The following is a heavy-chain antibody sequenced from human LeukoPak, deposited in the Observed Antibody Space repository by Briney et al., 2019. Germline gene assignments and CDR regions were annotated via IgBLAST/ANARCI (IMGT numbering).Heavy chain of an antibody. D-gene: IGHD1-1*01. CDR1: GGSISSYY. Sequence: PSETLSLTCTVSGGSISSYYWSWIRQPPGKGLEWIGYIYYSGSTNYNPSLKSRVTISVDTSKNQFSLKLSSVTAADTAGYYCARDYNWNYYYYMDVWGKGTTVTVSS. V-gene: IGHV4-59*01. J-gene: IGHJ6*03. CDR2: IYYSGST. CDR3: ARDYNWNYYYYMDV.